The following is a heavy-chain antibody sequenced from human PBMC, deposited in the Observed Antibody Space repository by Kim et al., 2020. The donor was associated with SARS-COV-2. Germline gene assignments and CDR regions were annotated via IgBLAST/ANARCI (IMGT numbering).Heavy chain of an antibody. CDR3: ASTGGYSSAYRFFDL. D-gene: IGHD5-12*01. J-gene: IGHJ2*01. V-gene: IGHV4-39*01. CDR2: IYYSGSA. CDR1: GTSIFSSNYF. Sequence: SETLSLTCTVSGTSIFSSNYFWGWIRQSPEKGLEWIGYIYYSGSAYYNPSLKSRVSISLDTSKNQFSLELISLTAADTGLYFCASTGGYSSAYRFFDLWGRGTPVTVS.